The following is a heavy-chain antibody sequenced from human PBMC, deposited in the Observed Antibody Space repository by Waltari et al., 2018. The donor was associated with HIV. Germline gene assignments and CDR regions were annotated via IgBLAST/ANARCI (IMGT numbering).Heavy chain of an antibody. D-gene: IGHD3-10*01. CDR1: NFTISHRP. V-gene: IGHV3-53*01. CDR3: ATGVRYYGP. Sequence: EVLLTESGGRLIQTGGSLGLSCVASNFTISHRPLTLVRKASGGPLRWVAVSYPADTTHYADSVRGRFTISRVRSRTSVLLLMNGLFADDTAIYYCATGVRYYGPWGQGTRVTVSS. J-gene: IGHJ5*02. CDR2: SYPADTT.